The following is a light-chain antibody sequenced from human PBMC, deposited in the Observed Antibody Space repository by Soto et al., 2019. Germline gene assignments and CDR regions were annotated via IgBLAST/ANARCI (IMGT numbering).Light chain of an antibody. CDR1: QSVLYSSNSKNY. Sequence: IVMTQPPGSLSVSLCERATINWKCIQSVLYSSNSKNYLAWYQQKTGQPPKLLIYWASTRESGVPDRFSGSGSGTDFTLTISSLQAEDVAIYYCQQDYSTPLNFGGGTMVDI. J-gene: IGKJ4*01. CDR2: WAS. V-gene: IGKV4-1*01. CDR3: QQDYSTPLN.